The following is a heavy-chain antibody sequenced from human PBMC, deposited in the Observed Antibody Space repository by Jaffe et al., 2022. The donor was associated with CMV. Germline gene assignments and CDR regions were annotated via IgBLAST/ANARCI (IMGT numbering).Heavy chain of an antibody. J-gene: IGHJ4*02. CDR1: GFTFSSYA. V-gene: IGHV3-23*01. CDR3: AREARTYYPFDY. CDR2: ITASGSST. Sequence: EVQLLESGGGLVQPGGSLRLSCAASGFTFSSYAMNWVRQAPGKGLECVSGITASGSSTYYADSVKGRFTISRDNSKNTLYLQMNSLRAEDTAVYFCAREARTYYPFDYWGQGTLVTVSS. D-gene: IGHD1-26*01.